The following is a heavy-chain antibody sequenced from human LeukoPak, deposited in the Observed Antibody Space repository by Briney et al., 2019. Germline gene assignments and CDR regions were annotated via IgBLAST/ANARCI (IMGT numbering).Heavy chain of an antibody. Sequence: PGGSLRLSCAASGFTFQNYAMSWVRQAPGKGLEWASSISGSGPSTDYADSVKGRFNISRDKSKNTLYLQMNSLRAEDTAVYYCARLPAFYYDSSHYHYDYWGQGTLVTVSS. CDR2: ISGSGPST. CDR1: GFTFQNYA. V-gene: IGHV3-23*01. J-gene: IGHJ4*02. CDR3: ARLPAFYYDSSHYHYDY. D-gene: IGHD3-22*01.